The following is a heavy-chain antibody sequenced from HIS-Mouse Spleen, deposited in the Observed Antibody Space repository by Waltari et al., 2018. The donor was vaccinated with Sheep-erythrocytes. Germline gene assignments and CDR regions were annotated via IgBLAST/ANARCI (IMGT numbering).Heavy chain of an antibody. V-gene: IGHV3-30*18. D-gene: IGHD2-8*01. J-gene: IGHJ3*02. CDR1: GFTFSSYG. CDR2: ISYDGRNK. Sequence: QVQLVESGGGVVQPGRSLRLSCAASGFTFSSYGMHGVRQAPGKGMEGVAVISYDGRNKYYADAVKGRFTISRDNSKNTLYLQMNSLRAEDTAVYYCAKGDAMVYDAFDIWGQGTMVTVSS. CDR3: AKGDAMVYDAFDI.